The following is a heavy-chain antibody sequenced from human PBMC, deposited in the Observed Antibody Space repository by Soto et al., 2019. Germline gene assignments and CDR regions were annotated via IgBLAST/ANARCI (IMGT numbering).Heavy chain of an antibody. J-gene: IGHJ6*03. CDR1: GGSFSGYY. CDR2: INHSGST. CDR3: ARAANYYYMDV. V-gene: IGHV4-34*01. Sequence: SETLSLTCAVYGGSFSGYYWSWIRQPPGKGLEWIGEINHSGSTNYNPSHKSRVTISVDTSKNQFSLKLSSVTAADTAVYYCARAANYYYMDVWGKGTTVTVSS.